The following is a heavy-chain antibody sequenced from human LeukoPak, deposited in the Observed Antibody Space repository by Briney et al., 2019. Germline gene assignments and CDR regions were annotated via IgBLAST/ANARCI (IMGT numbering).Heavy chain of an antibody. CDR2: ISSDGNDK. J-gene: IGHJ4*02. V-gene: IGHV3-30*03. D-gene: IGHD5-12*01. Sequence: GGSLRLSCAASGVTLSSYGMHRVCQAPGKGLEWVALISSDGNDKLYGDPVKGRFTISRDDSKSTLYQQRNSLRAEDTAVYYCTTKVIRGNSGDDYDDWGQGTLVTVSS. CDR3: TTKVIRGNSGDDYDD. CDR1: GVTLSSYG.